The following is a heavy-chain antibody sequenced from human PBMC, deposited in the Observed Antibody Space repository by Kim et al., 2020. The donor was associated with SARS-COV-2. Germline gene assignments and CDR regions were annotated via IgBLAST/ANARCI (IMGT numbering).Heavy chain of an antibody. J-gene: IGHJ4*02. Sequence: AYAASVDGRFTIARDDSKNTAYLQMNSLKTEDTAVYYCIRYYYDSSVSGVYWGQGTLVTVSS. CDR3: IRYYYDSSVSGVY. D-gene: IGHD3-22*01. V-gene: IGHV3-73*01.